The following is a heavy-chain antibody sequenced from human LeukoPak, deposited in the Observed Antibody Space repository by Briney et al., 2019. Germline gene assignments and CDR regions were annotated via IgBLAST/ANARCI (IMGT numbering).Heavy chain of an antibody. CDR1: GSTFSDYY. D-gene: IGHD4-23*01. CDR2: ISSSGNTI. J-gene: IGHJ3*02. CDR3: ARDMTKVVIGHAAFDI. Sequence: PGGSLRLSCAASGSTFSDYYMTWIRQGPGKGLEWVSYISSSGNTIYYADSVKGRFTISRDNAKNSLYLQMNSLRAEDTAVYYCARDMTKVVIGHAAFDIWGQGTMVTVSS. V-gene: IGHV3-11*01.